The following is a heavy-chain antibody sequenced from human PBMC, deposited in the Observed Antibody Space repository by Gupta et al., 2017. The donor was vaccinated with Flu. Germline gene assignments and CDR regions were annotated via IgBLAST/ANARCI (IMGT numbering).Heavy chain of an antibody. V-gene: IGHV4-34*01. Sequence: SGYYWSWIRQPPGKGLEWIGEINHSGSTNYNPSLKSRVTISVDTSKNQFSLKLSSVTAADTAVYYCARESNQLLFNWFDPWGQGTLVTVSS. CDR3: ARESNQLLFNWFDP. CDR2: INHSGST. D-gene: IGHD2-2*01. J-gene: IGHJ5*02. CDR1: SGYY.